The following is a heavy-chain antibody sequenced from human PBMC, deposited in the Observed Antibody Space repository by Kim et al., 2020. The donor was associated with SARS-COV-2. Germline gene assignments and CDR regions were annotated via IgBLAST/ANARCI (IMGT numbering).Heavy chain of an antibody. CDR2: IDPSDSYT. CDR3: ARRRNYVWGSYRAFDY. Sequence: GESLKISCKGSGYSFTSYWISWVRQMPGKGLEWMGRIDPSDSYTNYSPSFQGHVTISADKSISTAYLQWSSLKASDTAMYYCARRRNYVWGSYRAFDYWGQGTLVTVSS. D-gene: IGHD3-16*02. CDR1: GYSFTSYW. J-gene: IGHJ4*02. V-gene: IGHV5-10-1*01.